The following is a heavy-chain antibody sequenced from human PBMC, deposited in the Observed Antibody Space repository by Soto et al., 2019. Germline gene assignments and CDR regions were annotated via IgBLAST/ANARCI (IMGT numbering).Heavy chain of an antibody. CDR1: GGSISSGGYY. Sequence: TSETLSLTCTVSGGSISSGGYYWSWIRQHPGKGLEWIGYIYYSGSTYYNPSLKSRVTISVDTSKNQFSLKLSSVTAADTAVYYCARHDYYDFWSGYYRGYYYYYMDVWGKGTTVTVSS. CDR2: IYYSGST. V-gene: IGHV4-31*03. J-gene: IGHJ6*03. D-gene: IGHD3-3*01. CDR3: ARHDYYDFWSGYYRGYYYYYMDV.